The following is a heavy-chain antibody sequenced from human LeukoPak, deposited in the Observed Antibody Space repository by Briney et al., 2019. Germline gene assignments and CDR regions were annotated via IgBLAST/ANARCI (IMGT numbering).Heavy chain of an antibody. CDR1: GGSISSGDYY. CDR3: ARWAGFLGMDV. CDR2: IYYSGST. J-gene: IGHJ6*02. Sequence: SQTLSLTCTVSGGSISSGDYYWSWTRQPPGKGLEWIGYIYYSGSTYYNPSLKSRVTISVDTSKNQFSLKLSSVTAADTAVYYCARWAGFLGMDVWGQGTTVTVSS. D-gene: IGHD2-15*01. V-gene: IGHV4-30-4*01.